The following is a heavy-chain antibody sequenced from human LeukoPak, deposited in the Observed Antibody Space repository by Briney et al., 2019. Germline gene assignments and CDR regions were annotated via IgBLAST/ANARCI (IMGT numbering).Heavy chain of an antibody. CDR3: ASRTTVTNALSFDY. CDR1: GHFVSSGYY. J-gene: IGHJ4*02. CDR2: IYNTGST. Sequence: SETLSLTCGVSGHFVSSGYYWGWIRQPPGKGLEWIGNIYNTGSTYYNPSLKSRVTISVDTSNNQFSLKLSSVTSADTAVYYCASRTTVTNALSFDYWGQGSLVIVSS. D-gene: IGHD4-11*01. V-gene: IGHV4-38-2*01.